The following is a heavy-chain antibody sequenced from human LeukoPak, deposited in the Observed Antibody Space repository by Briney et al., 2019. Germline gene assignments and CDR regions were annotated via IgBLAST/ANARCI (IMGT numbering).Heavy chain of an antibody. D-gene: IGHD5-18*01. CDR2: IKKDGIEK. V-gene: IGHV3-7*01. CDR3: ARHLSGVTGYTYGRGIDY. Sequence: GGSLRLSCAASGVTFSSYWMSWVRQAPGKGLEWVANIKKDGIEKYYVDSVKGRFTISRDNAKTSLYLQMNGLRAEDTAVCYCARHLSGVTGYTYGRGIDYWGQGTLVTVSS. J-gene: IGHJ4*02. CDR1: GVTFSSYW.